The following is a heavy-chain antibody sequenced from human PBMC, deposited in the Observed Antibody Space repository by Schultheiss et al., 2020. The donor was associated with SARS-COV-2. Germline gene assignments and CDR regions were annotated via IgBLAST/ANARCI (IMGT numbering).Heavy chain of an antibody. Sequence: ASVKVSCKASGYTFTSYGISWVRQAPGQGLEWMGWISAYNGNTNYAQKLQGRVTMTTDTSTSTAYMELRSLRSDDTAVYYCATPYDILTGSGNGMDVWGQGTTVTVSS. CDR3: ATPYDILTGSGNGMDV. D-gene: IGHD3-9*01. V-gene: IGHV1-18*01. CDR1: GYTFTSYG. CDR2: ISAYNGNT. J-gene: IGHJ6*02.